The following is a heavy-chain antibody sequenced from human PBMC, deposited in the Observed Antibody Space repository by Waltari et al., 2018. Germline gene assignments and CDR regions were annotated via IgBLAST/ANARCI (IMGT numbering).Heavy chain of an antibody. D-gene: IGHD6-13*01. CDR2: IYTSGST. CDR3: AREWYSINYFDY. Sequence: VQLQESGPGLVKPSQTLSLTCTVSGGSISSGSYYWRWIRQPAGKGLEWIGYIYTSGSTNYNPSLKSRVTISVDTSKNQFSLKLSSVTAADTAVYYCAREWYSINYFDYWGQGTLVTVSS. V-gene: IGHV4-61*09. CDR1: GGSISSGSYY. J-gene: IGHJ4*02.